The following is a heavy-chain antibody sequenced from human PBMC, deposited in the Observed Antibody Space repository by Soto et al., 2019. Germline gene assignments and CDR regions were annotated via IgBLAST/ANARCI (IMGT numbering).Heavy chain of an antibody. CDR2: IWYDGSNK. D-gene: IGHD4-17*01. Sequence: QVQLVESGGGVVQPGRSLRLSCAASGFTFSSYGMHWVRQAPGKGLEWVAVIWYDGSNKYYADSVKGRFTISRDNSKNTLYLQMNSLRAEDTAVYYCARAAPYGDYVGFWARDYYSYGMDVWGQGTTVTVSS. CDR3: ARAAPYGDYVGFWARDYYSYGMDV. J-gene: IGHJ6*02. V-gene: IGHV3-33*01. CDR1: GFTFSSYG.